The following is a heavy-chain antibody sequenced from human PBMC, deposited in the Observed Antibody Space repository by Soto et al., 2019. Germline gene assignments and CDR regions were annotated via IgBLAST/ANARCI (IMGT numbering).Heavy chain of an antibody. D-gene: IGHD3-3*01. CDR3: ARDWRRGGPDY. Sequence: SLRLSCAASGFTFSTYWMHWVRQAPGKGLVWVSRINSDGSSTTYADSVKGRFTISRDNAKNTLYLQMNSLRAEDTAVYYCARDWRRGGPDYWGQGTLVTVSS. J-gene: IGHJ4*02. CDR2: INSDGSST. V-gene: IGHV3-74*01. CDR1: GFTFSTYW.